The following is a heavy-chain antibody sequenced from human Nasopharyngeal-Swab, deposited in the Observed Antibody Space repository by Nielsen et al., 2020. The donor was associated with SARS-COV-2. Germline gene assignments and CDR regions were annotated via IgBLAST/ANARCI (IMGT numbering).Heavy chain of an antibody. J-gene: IGHJ4*02. CDR3: TTDFYFDY. V-gene: IGHV3-73*01. CDR1: GFIFSASA. CDR2: IGDKDHNYAT. Sequence: GESLKISYAASGFIFSASAIHWVRQASGKGLEWVGRIGDKDHNYATTYGASVQSRFTISRDDSKNTAFLQMDSLKTEDTALYYCTTDFYFDYWGQGTLVTVSS.